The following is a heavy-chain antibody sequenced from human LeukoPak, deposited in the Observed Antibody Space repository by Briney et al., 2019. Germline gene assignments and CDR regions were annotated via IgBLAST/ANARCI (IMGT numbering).Heavy chain of an antibody. J-gene: IGHJ3*02. D-gene: IGHD3-22*01. V-gene: IGHV3-53*01. CDR1: GFTFSSYS. CDR2: MYSGGST. Sequence: GGSLRLSCAASGFTFSSYSMNWVRQAPGKGLEWVSVMYSGGSTYYADSVTGRFTISRDNSRNTLYLQMNNLRAEDTAVYYCATHYYDSSGYYYDHAFDIWGQGTMVTVSS. CDR3: ATHYYDSSGYYYDHAFDI.